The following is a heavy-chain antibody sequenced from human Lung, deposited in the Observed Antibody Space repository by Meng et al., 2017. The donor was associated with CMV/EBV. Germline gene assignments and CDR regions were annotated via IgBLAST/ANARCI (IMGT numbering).Heavy chain of an antibody. V-gene: IGHV4-4*02. CDR2: IPHRGSS. J-gene: IGHJ1*01. Sequence: QVQVGGPGPALATPSETPSLPCAGSGDSITNHNWWAWVRQPPGKGLEWIGEIPHRGSSAYNPSLKSRVSMSIDKSKNQFSLKLTSVTAADTAVYHCLRRSGGSVWGQGTLVTVSS. D-gene: IGHD3-10*01. CDR3: LRRSGGSV. CDR1: GDSITNHNW.